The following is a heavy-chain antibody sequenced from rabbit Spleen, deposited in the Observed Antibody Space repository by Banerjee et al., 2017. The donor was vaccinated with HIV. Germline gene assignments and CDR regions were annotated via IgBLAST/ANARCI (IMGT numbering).Heavy chain of an antibody. Sequence: QEQLVESGGGLVQPGGSLKLSCKASGVDFSNAKMNWVRQAPGKGLEWIGAIYTGRGGIDYANWVNGRFTISSHNAQNTLYLQLSSLTAADTATYFCARSISGVYRVNLWGPGTLVTVS. V-gene: IGHV1S47*01. J-gene: IGHJ4*01. CDR1: GVDFSNAK. CDR3: ARSISGVYRVNL. D-gene: IGHD1-1*01. CDR2: IYTGRGGI.